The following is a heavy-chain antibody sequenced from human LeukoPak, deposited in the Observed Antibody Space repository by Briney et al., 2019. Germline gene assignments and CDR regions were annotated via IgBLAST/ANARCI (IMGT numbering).Heavy chain of an antibody. CDR1: GFTFRTYA. D-gene: IGHD2-15*01. Sequence: GGSLRLSCGASGFTFRTYAMHWVRQTPDKGLEWVAFMSSDGSNENYADSVKGRFTISRDNSKNTLFLRMNNLTPEDTGVYYCAKGLATTPWYGNWLDAWGQGTLVTVSS. J-gene: IGHJ5*02. V-gene: IGHV3-30*18. CDR2: MSSDGSNE. CDR3: AKGLATTPWYGNWLDA.